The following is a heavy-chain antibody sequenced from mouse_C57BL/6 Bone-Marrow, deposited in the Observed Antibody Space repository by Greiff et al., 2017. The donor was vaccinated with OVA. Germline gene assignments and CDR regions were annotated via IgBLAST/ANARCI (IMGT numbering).Heavy chain of an antibody. CDR1: GFTFSSYA. CDR3: TRDGYYAMDY. CDR2: ISSGGDYL. D-gene: IGHD2-3*01. V-gene: IGHV5-9-1*02. Sequence: DVQLVESGEGLVKPGGSLKLSCAASGFTFSSYAMSWVRPTPEQRLEWVAYISSGGDYLYSADPVKGRFTISRDNARNTLYLQMSSLKSEDTAMYYCTRDGYYAMDYWGQGTSVTVSA. J-gene: IGHJ4*01.